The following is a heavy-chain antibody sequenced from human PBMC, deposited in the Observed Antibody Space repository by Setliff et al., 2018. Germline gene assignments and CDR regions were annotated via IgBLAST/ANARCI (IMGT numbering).Heavy chain of an antibody. Sequence: ASVKVSCKTSGYSFTSHYVHWVRQAPGQGLEWMGIINPGGLTSSSTQKFEGRVTMTRDTSTSTVYMYLTRLTSDDTAVYYCARGGSIYDHVWGSYRFVDSWGQGTLVTVSS. CDR1: GYSFTSHY. V-gene: IGHV1-46*01. CDR3: ARGGSIYDHVWGSYRFVDS. J-gene: IGHJ4*02. D-gene: IGHD3-16*02. CDR2: INPGGLTS.